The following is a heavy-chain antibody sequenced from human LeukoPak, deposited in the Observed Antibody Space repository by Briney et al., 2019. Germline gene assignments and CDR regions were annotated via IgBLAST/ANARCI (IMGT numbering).Heavy chain of an antibody. CDR3: ARNNGMDV. J-gene: IGHJ6*02. Sequence: PGGSLRLSCAASGFTFSSYAMTWVRQVPGRGPEWVANVNRDGSETYYLDSVKGRFTISKDYAKNSLYLQMNSLRAEDTALYHCARNNGMDVWGQGTTVIVSS. V-gene: IGHV3-7*03. CDR2: VNRDGSET. CDR1: GFTFSSYA.